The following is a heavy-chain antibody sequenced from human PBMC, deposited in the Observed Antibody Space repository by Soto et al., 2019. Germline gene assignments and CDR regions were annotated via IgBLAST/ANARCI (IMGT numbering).Heavy chain of an antibody. CDR3: AKSTYCNGGSCFPQY. CDR2: ISYDGSDQ. V-gene: IGHV3-30*18. Sequence: GGSLRLSCAGPTFTFSDFGFHWVRQAPGKGLEWVAMISYDGSDQYYGDSVQGRFTISRDDSKNTVYLQMNSLRAEDSAMYYCAKSTYCNGGSCFPQYWGPGTLVTVS. J-gene: IGHJ4*02. D-gene: IGHD2-15*01. CDR1: TFTFSDFG.